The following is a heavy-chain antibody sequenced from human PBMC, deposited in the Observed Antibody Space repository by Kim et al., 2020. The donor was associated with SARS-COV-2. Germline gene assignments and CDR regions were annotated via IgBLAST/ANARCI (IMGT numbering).Heavy chain of an antibody. Sequence: ASVKVSCKASGYTFTSYDINWVRQATGQGLEWMGWMNPNRGNTGYAQKFQGRVTMTRNTSISTAYMELSSLRSEDTAVYYCASRSGYYYDSSGYYHSNAFDIWGQGTMVTVSS. CDR1: GYTFTSYD. CDR2: MNPNRGNT. J-gene: IGHJ3*02. D-gene: IGHD3-22*01. V-gene: IGHV1-8*01. CDR3: ASRSGYYYDSSGYYHSNAFDI.